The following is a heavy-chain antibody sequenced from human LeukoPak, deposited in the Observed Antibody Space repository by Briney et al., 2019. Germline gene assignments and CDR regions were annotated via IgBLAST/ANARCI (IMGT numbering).Heavy chain of an antibody. J-gene: IGHJ6*03. CDR3: ARESVPKVVGATHYFYYYMDV. D-gene: IGHD1-26*01. Sequence: AASVKVSCKASGYTFTGYYMHWLRQAPGQGLDWMGWINPKRCGTNYAQKFQGRVTMTRDTSISTAYMELSRLRSDDTAVYYCARESVPKVVGATHYFYYYMDVWGKGTTVTVSS. CDR1: GYTFTGYY. V-gene: IGHV1-2*02. CDR2: INPKRCGT.